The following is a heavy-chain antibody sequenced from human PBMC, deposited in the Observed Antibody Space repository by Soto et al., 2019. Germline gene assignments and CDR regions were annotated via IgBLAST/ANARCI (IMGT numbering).Heavy chain of an antibody. J-gene: IGHJ6*02. CDR1: GFTFSSYG. CDR3: ASRYCSGCSCYSVDYYYGMDV. Sequence: QVQLVESGGGVVQPGRSLRLSCAASGFTFSSYGMHWVRQAPGKGLEWVAVISYDGSNKYYADSVKGRFTISRDNSKNTLYLQMNSLRAEDTAVYYCASRYCSGCSCYSVDYYYGMDVWGQGTTVTVSS. CDR2: ISYDGSNK. V-gene: IGHV3-30*03. D-gene: IGHD2-15*01.